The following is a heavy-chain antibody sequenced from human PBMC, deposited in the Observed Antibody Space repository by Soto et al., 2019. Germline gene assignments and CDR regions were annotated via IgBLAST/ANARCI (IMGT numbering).Heavy chain of an antibody. D-gene: IGHD4-17*01. J-gene: IGHJ5*02. Sequence: QVQLQESGPGLVKPSGTLSLTCAVSGGSISSSNWWSWVRQPPGKGLEWIWEIYHSGDTNYNPSRKRRYTISVDKSKNQFSLKLSSVTAADTAVYYGARQDDGGNWFDPWGQGTLVTVSS. CDR3: ARQDDGGNWFDP. CDR2: IYHSGDT. V-gene: IGHV4-4*02. CDR1: GGSISSSNW.